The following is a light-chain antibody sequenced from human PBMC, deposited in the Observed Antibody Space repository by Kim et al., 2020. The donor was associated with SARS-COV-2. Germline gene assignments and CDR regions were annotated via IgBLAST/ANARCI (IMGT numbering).Light chain of an antibody. J-gene: IGKJ4*01. CDR1: QGINSY. Sequence: ASVGDRVTLTCRASQGINSYLAWYQQKPGTAPTLLIYAASTLQGGVPSRFSGSGSGTEFTLTISSLQPEDFATYFCQQVSTYPLTFGGGTKVDIK. V-gene: IGKV1-9*01. CDR3: QQVSTYPLT. CDR2: AAS.